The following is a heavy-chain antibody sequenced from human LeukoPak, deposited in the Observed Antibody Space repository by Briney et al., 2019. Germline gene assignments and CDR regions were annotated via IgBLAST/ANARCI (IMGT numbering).Heavy chain of an antibody. CDR2: VSDYNGNT. V-gene: IGHV1-18*01. D-gene: IGHD3-3*01. CDR1: GYSFTSYG. Sequence: ASVKVSCKASGYSFTSYGISWVRQAPGQGLEWMGWVSDYNGNTNYAQKLQGRVTMTTDTSTSTAYMELRSLRSDDTAVYYCARDQDYDFWSGYYTISVGDYWGQGTLVTVSS. J-gene: IGHJ4*02. CDR3: ARDQDYDFWSGYYTISVGDY.